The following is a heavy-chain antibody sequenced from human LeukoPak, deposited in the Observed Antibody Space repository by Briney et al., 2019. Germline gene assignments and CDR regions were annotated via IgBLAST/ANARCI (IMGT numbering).Heavy chain of an antibody. CDR3: ARRGYYDSSGHYSGDI. Sequence: SQTLSLTCTVSGGSISSSSYYWGWIRQPPGKGLEWIGSIYYSGRTYYNPSLKSRVTISVDTSKNQFSLKLSSVTAADTAVYYCARRGYYDSSGHYSGDIWGQGTMVTVSS. D-gene: IGHD3-22*01. CDR2: IYYSGRT. V-gene: IGHV4-39*01. CDR1: GGSISSSSYY. J-gene: IGHJ3*02.